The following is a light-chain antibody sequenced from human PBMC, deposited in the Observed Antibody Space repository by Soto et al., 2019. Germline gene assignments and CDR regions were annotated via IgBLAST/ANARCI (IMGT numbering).Light chain of an antibody. J-gene: IGLJ2*01. CDR3: SSDTSSSTLV. CDR1: SSDVGGYNY. CDR2: AVS. V-gene: IGLV2-14*01. Sequence: QSALTQPASVSGSPGQSITISCTGTSSDVGGYNYVSWYQQHPGKAPKLMIYAVSNRPSGVSNRFSGSKSGNTASLAISGLQADDEADYYCSSDTSSSTLVFGGGTKLTVL.